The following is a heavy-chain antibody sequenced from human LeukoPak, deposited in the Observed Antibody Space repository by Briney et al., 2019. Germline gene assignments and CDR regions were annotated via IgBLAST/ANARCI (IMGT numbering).Heavy chain of an antibody. J-gene: IGHJ3*02. CDR3: AREWFGELSAFDI. D-gene: IGHD3-10*01. Sequence: ASVKVSCKASGGTFSSYAISWVRQAPGQGLERMGGIIPIFGTANYAQKFQGRVTITADESTSTAYMELSSLRSEDTAVYYCAREWFGELSAFDIWGQGTMVTVSS. CDR2: IIPIFGTA. CDR1: GGTFSSYA. V-gene: IGHV1-69*13.